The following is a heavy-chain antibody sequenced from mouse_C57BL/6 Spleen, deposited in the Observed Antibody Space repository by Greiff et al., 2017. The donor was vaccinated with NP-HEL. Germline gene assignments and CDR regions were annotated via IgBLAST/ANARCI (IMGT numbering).Heavy chain of an antibody. Sequence: EVQLVESGGGLVQPKGSLKLSCAASGFTFNTYAMHWVRQAPGKGLEWVARIRSKSSNYATYYADSVKDRFTISRDDSQSMLYLQMNNLKTEDTAMYYGVREGGNHWYFDVWGTGTTVTVSS. CDR2: IRSKSSNYAT. CDR3: VREGGNHWYFDV. CDR1: GFTFNTYA. J-gene: IGHJ1*03. V-gene: IGHV10-3*01. D-gene: IGHD2-1*01.